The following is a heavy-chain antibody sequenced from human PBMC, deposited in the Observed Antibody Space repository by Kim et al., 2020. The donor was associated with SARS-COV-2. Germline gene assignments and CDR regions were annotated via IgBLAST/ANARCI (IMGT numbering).Heavy chain of an antibody. J-gene: IGHJ4*02. V-gene: IGHV3-15*01. CDR1: GFTFSNAW. CDR3: TTAPTQYYYDSSGYYVLDFDS. Sequence: GGSLRLSCAASGFTFSNAWMSWVRQAPGKGLEWVGRIKSKTDGGTTDYAAPVKGRFTISRDDSKNTLYLQMNSLKTEDTAVYYCTTAPTQYYYDSSGYYVLDFDSWGQGTLVTVSS. D-gene: IGHD3-22*01. CDR2: IKSKTDGGTT.